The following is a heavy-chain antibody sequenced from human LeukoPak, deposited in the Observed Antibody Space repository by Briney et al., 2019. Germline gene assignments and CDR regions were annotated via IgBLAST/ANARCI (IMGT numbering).Heavy chain of an antibody. CDR1: GFTFSSYA. J-gene: IGHJ4*02. CDR3: AKVLYGGNWEAFDY. CDR2: ISYDGSNK. D-gene: IGHD4-23*01. V-gene: IGHV3-30*18. Sequence: GGSLRLSCAASGFTFSSYAMSWVRQAPGKGLEWVAVISYDGSNKYYADSVKGRFTISRDNSKNTLYLQMNSLRAEDTAVYYCAKVLYGGNWEAFDYWGQGTLVTVSS.